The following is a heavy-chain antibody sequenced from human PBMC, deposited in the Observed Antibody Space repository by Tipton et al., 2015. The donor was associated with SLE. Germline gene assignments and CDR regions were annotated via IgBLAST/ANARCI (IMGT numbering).Heavy chain of an antibody. J-gene: IGHJ5*01. D-gene: IGHD3-3*01. CDR2: IYYSGRA. Sequence: TLSLTCTVSGGSIITDDFYWSWIRQNPERGLEWIGYIYYSGRAYYTPSLKSRLSISLDTSKNHFSLTLSSVTTADTAVYYCARRTIFGPPRYDSWGQGTLVTVSS. CDR3: ARRTIFGPPRYDS. V-gene: IGHV4-31*03. CDR1: GGSIITDDFY.